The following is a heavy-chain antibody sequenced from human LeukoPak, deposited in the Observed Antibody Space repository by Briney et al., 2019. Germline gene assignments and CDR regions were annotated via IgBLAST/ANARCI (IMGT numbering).Heavy chain of an antibody. J-gene: IGHJ4*02. CDR2: INPSGGNT. D-gene: IGHD2-21*02. CDR1: GFTFSINS. Sequence: GGSLRLSCAGSGFTFSINSLSWVRQAPGKGLEWVSAINPSGGNTYYADSVRGRFTISRDNSKNTLYLQMNSLRAEDTAVYYCARDHYLRIVVVTANLDYWGQGTLVTVSS. V-gene: IGHV3-23*01. CDR3: ARDHYLRIVVVTANLDY.